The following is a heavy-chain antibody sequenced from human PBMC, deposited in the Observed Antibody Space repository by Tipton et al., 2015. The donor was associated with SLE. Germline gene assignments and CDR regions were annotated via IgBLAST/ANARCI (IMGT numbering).Heavy chain of an antibody. D-gene: IGHD3-10*01. J-gene: IGHJ6*03. V-gene: IGHV4-39*07. Sequence: TLSLTCTVSGGSISSSGYYWVWIRQPPGKGLEWIGEFNHTGSTNYNPSLKSRATISVDTSKNQLSLKLTSVTAADTAVYYCARGVAGYYFYYYMDVWGKGTTVTISS. CDR3: ARGVAGYYFYYYMDV. CDR2: FNHTGST. CDR1: GGSISSSGYY.